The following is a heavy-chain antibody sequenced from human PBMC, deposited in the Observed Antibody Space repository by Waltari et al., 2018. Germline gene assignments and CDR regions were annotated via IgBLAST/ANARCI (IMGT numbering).Heavy chain of an antibody. V-gene: IGHV4-59*01. CDR3: ARGDTSNWFASYFDF. CDR1: AASISSYY. Sequence: QVRLQESGPGLVKPSETLSLTCTVSAASISSYYWSWIWQPPGKGLEWIAYIYFSGSTSYNPSLKSRVAISGDTSKKQFSLRLSSVTAADTAVYYCARGDTSNWFASYFDFWGQGILVSVSS. D-gene: IGHD3-10*01. J-gene: IGHJ4*02. CDR2: IYFSGST.